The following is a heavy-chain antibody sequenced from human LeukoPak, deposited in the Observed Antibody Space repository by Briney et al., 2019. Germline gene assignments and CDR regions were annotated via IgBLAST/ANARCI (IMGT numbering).Heavy chain of an antibody. D-gene: IGHD5/OR15-5a*01. V-gene: IGHV1-18*01. Sequence: ASVKVSCKASGYTFTSYGISWVRQAPGQGLERMGWISAYNGNTNYAQKLQGRVTMTTDTSTSTAYMELRSLRSDDTAVYYCARALYETDYYYYYMDVWGKGTTVTVSS. CDR1: GYTFTSYG. CDR3: ARALYETDYYYYYMDV. J-gene: IGHJ6*03. CDR2: ISAYNGNT.